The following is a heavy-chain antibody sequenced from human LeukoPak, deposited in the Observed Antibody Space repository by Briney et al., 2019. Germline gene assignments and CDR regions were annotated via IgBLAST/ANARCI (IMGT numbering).Heavy chain of an antibody. D-gene: IGHD5-24*01. J-gene: IGHJ4*02. CDR2: IYYSGST. Sequence: SETLSLTCTVSGGSISSYYWSWIRQRPGKGLEWIGYIYYSGSTNYNPSLKSRVTISVDTSKNQFSLKLSSVTATDTAVYYCARNSRDGYNNFDYWGQGTLVTVSS. CDR1: GGSISSYY. V-gene: IGHV4-59*01. CDR3: ARNSRDGYNNFDY.